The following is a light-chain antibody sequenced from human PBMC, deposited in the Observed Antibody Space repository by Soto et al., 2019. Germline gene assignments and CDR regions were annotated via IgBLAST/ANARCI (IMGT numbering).Light chain of an antibody. CDR2: KAS. CDR3: QHYNSYSWT. Sequence: DIQMTQSPSTLSVSVGGRATLSCRASQTISSWLAWYQQKPGQAPKLLIYKASTMKSGFPSRFSGSGSGTEFTLTISSLQSDDFAAYYCQHYNSYSWTFGQGTKVDIK. J-gene: IGKJ1*01. V-gene: IGKV1-5*03. CDR1: QTISSW.